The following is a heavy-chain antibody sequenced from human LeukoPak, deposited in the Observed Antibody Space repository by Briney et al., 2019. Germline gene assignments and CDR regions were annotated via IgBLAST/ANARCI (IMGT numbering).Heavy chain of an antibody. J-gene: IGHJ4*02. V-gene: IGHV4-30-2*01. CDR3: ARVEDYYGFNY. CDR1: GGSISSGGYS. CDR2: IYHSGST. D-gene: IGHD3-10*01. Sequence: KTSETLSLTCAVSGGSISSGGYSWSWIRQPPGKGLEWIGYIYHSGSTYYNPSLKSRVTISVDRSKNQFSLKLSSVTAADTAVYYCARVEDYYGFNYWGQGALVTVSS.